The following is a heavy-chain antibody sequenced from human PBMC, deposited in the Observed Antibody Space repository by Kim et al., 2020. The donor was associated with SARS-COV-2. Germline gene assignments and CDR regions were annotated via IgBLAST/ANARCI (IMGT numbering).Heavy chain of an antibody. V-gene: IGHV3-74*01. D-gene: IGHD2-2*01. J-gene: IGHJ6*02. Sequence: YADSVKGRFTMSSDSANNTLYLQMNSLRADDTAVYYCARRSSYSYYGLDVWGQGTTVTVSS. CDR3: ARRSSYSYYGLDV.